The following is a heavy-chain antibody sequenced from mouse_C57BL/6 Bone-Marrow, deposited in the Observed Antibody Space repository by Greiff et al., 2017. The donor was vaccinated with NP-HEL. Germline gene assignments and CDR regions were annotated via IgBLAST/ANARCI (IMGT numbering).Heavy chain of an antibody. CDR3: ARAGNWDNYAMDY. D-gene: IGHD4-1*01. Sequence: VNLVESGAELVKPGASVKMSCKASGYTFTTYPIEWMKQNHGKSLEWIGNFHPYNDDTKYNEKFKGKATLTVEKSSSTVYLELSRLTSDDSAVYYCARAGNWDNYAMDYWGQGTSVTVSS. J-gene: IGHJ4*01. CDR2: FHPYNDDT. CDR1: GYTFTTYP. V-gene: IGHV1-47*01.